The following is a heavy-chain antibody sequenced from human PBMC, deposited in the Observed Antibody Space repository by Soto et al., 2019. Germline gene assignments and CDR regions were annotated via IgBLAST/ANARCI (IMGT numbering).Heavy chain of an antibody. V-gene: IGHV4-61*01. D-gene: IGHD3-22*01. J-gene: IGHJ4*02. Sequence: PLETLSLTCSVSGGSVNNNNYYWSWIRQPPGKGPEWIGYVYYSGSTNYNPSLKSRVTISLDTSKNQFSLRLSSVTAEDTAIYYCARGTSGYYYLDSWGPGTLVTVSS. CDR3: ARGTSGYYYLDS. CDR2: VYYSGST. CDR1: GGSVNNNNYY.